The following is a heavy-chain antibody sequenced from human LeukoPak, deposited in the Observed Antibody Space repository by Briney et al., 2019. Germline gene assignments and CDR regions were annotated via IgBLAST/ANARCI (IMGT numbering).Heavy chain of an antibody. Sequence: GGSLRLSCAASGFTFSSYEMNWVRQAPGKGLEWVSYISSSGTTIYYADSVKGRFTISRDNAKNSLYLQTNSLRAEDTAVYYCARRYCSSTSCLIDYWGQGTLVTVSS. CDR2: ISSSGTTI. V-gene: IGHV3-48*03. CDR3: ARRYCSSTSCLIDY. J-gene: IGHJ4*02. CDR1: GFTFSSYE. D-gene: IGHD2-2*01.